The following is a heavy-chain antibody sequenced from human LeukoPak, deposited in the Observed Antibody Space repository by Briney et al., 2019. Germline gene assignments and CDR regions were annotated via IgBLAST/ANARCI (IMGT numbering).Heavy chain of an antibody. J-gene: IGHJ3*02. D-gene: IGHD3-16*01. Sequence: PGGSLRLSCAASGFTFSSYAMSWVRQAPGKGLEWVSAISGSGGSTYYPGSVKGRFTISRENAKNSLYLQMNSLRAGDTAVYYCARAQGGAFDIWGQGTMVTVSS. CDR1: GFTFSSYA. V-gene: IGHV3-23*01. CDR2: ISGSGGST. CDR3: ARAQGGAFDI.